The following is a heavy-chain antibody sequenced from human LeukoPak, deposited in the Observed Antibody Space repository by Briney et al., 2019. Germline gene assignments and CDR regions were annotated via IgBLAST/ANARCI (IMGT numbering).Heavy chain of an antibody. Sequence: SETLFLTCAVYGGSFSGYYWSWIRQPPGKGLEWIGKVNHSGSTNYNPSLKSRVTISVDTSKNQFSLKLSSVTAADTAVYYCARGGSAIAAGSYYFDYWDQGALVTVSS. CDR1: GGSFSGYY. V-gene: IGHV4-34*01. J-gene: IGHJ4*02. CDR3: ARGGSAIAAGSYYFDY. CDR2: VNHSGST. D-gene: IGHD6-13*01.